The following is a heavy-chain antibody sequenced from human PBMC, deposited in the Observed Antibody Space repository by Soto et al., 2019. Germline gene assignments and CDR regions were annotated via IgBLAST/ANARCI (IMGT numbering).Heavy chain of an antibody. CDR2: ISGSGGST. V-gene: IGHV3-23*01. CDR3: AKGHDYIAAAGDY. D-gene: IGHD6-13*01. CDR1: GFTFNNYA. Sequence: PGVSLRLSWGASGFTFNNYAMSWVRQAPGKGLEWVSVISGSGGSTYYADSVKGRFTISRDNSKNTLYLQMNSLRAEDTAVYYCAKGHDYIAAAGDYWGQGTLVTV. J-gene: IGHJ4*02.